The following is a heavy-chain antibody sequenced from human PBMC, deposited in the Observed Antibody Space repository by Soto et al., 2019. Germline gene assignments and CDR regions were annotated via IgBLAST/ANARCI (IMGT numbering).Heavy chain of an antibody. D-gene: IGHD6-19*01. CDR3: AKEARGVLQWLVGDY. CDR2: ISGSGGST. V-gene: IGHV3-23*01. J-gene: IGHJ4*02. CDR1: GFTFSSYA. Sequence: GGSLRLSCAASGFTFSSYAMSWVRQAPGKGLEWVSAISGSGGSTYYADSGKGRFTISRDNSKNTLYLQMNSLRAEDPAVYYCAKEARGVLQWLVGDYWGQGTLVTVSS.